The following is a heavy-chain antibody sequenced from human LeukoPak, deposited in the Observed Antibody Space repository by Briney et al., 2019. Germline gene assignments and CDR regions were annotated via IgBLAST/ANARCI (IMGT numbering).Heavy chain of an antibody. J-gene: IGHJ4*02. CDR1: GFTFSDAW. CDR2: IKSKSDGGTI. D-gene: IGHD2-15*01. V-gene: IGHV3-15*01. Sequence: PGGSLGLSCVGSGFTFSDAWMSWVRQAPGKGLGWVGRIKSKSDGGTIDYAAPVKGRFTISRDDSRNTLYLQMNSLKTEDTAVYYCTTRRQDGWWGQGTLVTVS. CDR3: TTRRQDGW.